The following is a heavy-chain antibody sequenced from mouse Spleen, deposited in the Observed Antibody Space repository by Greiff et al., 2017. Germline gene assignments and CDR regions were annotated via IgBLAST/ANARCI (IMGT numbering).Heavy chain of an antibody. V-gene: IGHV1-15*01. J-gene: IGHJ2*01. CDR1: GYTFTDYE. CDR2: IDPETGGT. D-gene: IGHD2-5*01. CDR3: TRDYSNPFCY. Sequence: QVQLQQSGAELVRPGASVTLSCKASGYTFTDYEMHWVKQTPVHGLEWIGAIDPETGGTAYNQKFKGKAILTADKSSSTAYMELRSLTSEDSAVYYCTRDYSNPFCYWGQGTTLTVSS.